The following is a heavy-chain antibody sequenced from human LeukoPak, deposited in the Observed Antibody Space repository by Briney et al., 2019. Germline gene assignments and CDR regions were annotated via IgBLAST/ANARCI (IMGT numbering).Heavy chain of an antibody. CDR3: ARDGRTFYDSSRYFHRFVH. D-gene: IGHD3-22*01. CDR2: IDHSGPT. CDR1: GGSISSDNW. V-gene: IGHV4-4*02. J-gene: IGHJ4*02. Sequence: SETLSLTCAVSGGSISSDNWWSWGREAAGKGREWIGEIDHSGPTNFNPSLHPRLTLSVDKTRNEVSLKVPSVAAAYTAMYYCARDGRTFYDSSRYFHRFVHWRQGTLVTVSA.